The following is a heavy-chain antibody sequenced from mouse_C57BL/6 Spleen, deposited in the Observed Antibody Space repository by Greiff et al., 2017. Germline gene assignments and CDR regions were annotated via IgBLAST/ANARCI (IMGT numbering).Heavy chain of an antibody. CDR1: GYTFTSYW. Sequence: VQLQQPGAELVKPGASVKMSCKASGYTFTSYWITWVKQRPGQGLEWIGDIHPCCGDTNYNEKFKSKATLTVDTSSSTAYMQLSSLTSEDSAVYYCARSNGGYCRPWGQGTTVTVSS. D-gene: IGHD2-3*01. J-gene: IGHJ1*01. CDR2: IHPCCGDT. V-gene: IGHV1-55*01. CDR3: ARSNGGYCRP.